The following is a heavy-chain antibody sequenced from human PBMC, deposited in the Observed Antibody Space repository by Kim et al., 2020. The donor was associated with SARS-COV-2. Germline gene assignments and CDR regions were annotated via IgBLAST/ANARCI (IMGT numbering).Heavy chain of an antibody. J-gene: IGHJ6*02. CDR1: GFTFSDYY. CDR3: ARDRPIFGVVTTEYYYYYGMDV. Sequence: GGSLRLSCAASGFTFSDYYMSWIRQAPGKGLEWVSYISSSGSTIYYADSVKGRFTISRDNAKNSLYLQMNSLRAEDTAVYYCARDRPIFGVVTTEYYYYYGMDVWGQGTTVTVSS. D-gene: IGHD3-3*01. CDR2: ISSSGSTI. V-gene: IGHV3-11*01.